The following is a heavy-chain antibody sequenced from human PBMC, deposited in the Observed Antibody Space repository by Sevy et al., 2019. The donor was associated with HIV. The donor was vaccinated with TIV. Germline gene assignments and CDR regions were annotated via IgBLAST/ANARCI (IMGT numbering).Heavy chain of an antibody. V-gene: IGHV1-2*06. CDR3: ARDPQRGFDP. CDR2: INPNSGGT. Sequence: ASVKVTGKASGYTFTGYYMHWVRQAPGQGLEWMGRINPNSGGTNYAQKFQGRVTMTRDMSISTAYMELSRLRSDDTAVYYCARDPQRGFDPWGQGTLVTVSS. CDR1: GYTFTGYY. J-gene: IGHJ5*02.